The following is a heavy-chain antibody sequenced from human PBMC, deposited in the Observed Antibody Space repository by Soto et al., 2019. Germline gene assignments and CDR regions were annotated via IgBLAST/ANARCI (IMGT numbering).Heavy chain of an antibody. CDR1: GYTFTAYA. CDR3: TRSALIPYGGLIGAVDY. J-gene: IGHJ4*02. V-gene: IGHV1-3*05. Sequence: QVQLAQSGAEERKPGASVKVSCEATGYTFTAYAMHWVRQAPGQRLEWMGWINPANGNTKYSQKFQGRLTITRDTSANTVYMELNSLTSQDTAMYYCTRSALIPYGGLIGAVDYWGQGNRVTVSS. CDR2: INPANGNT. D-gene: IGHD3-16*02.